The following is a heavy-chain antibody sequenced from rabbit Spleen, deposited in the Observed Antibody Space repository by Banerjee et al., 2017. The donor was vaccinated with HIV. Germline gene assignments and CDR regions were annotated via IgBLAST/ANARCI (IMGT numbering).Heavy chain of an antibody. CDR2: IYGGSGGST. CDR1: GFSFSSSYW. Sequence: QELLVEAGGGLIKPGASLTLTSTASGFSFSSSYWICWVRQAPGGGLECIACIYGGSGGSTWYASWAKGRFTISKTSSTTVTPQLTSLTAADTATYFCARGSAAMTMVITGFYFNLWGPGTLVTVS. V-gene: IGHV1S45*01. D-gene: IGHD2-1*01. J-gene: IGHJ4*01. CDR3: ARGSAAMTMVITGFYFNL.